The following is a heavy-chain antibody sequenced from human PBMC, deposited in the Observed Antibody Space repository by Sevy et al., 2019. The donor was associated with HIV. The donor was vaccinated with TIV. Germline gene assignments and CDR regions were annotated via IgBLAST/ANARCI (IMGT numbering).Heavy chain of an antibody. CDR3: ARERGTCIHSNCHHFDT. D-gene: IGHD4-4*01. J-gene: IGHJ4*02. CDR1: GFSFSGYE. Sequence: GGSLRLSCAASGFSFSGYEMNWVRQAPGKGLQWISYINNGGTTTYYADSVKGRFTISRDNAKNSLYLQMNSLRAEDTAIYYCARERGTCIHSNCHHFDTWGQRTLVTVSS. V-gene: IGHV3-48*03. CDR2: INNGGTTT.